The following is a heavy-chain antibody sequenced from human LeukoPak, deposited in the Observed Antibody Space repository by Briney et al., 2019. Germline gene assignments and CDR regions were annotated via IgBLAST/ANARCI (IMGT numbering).Heavy chain of an antibody. Sequence: GRSLRLSCAASGFTFSSYSMNWVRQAPGKGLEWVSYISSSSSTIYYADSVKGRFTISRDNAKNSLYLQMNSLRAEDTAVYYCARDVAGYFDYWGQGTLVTVSS. CDR3: ARDVAGYFDY. CDR1: GFTFSSYS. J-gene: IGHJ4*02. CDR2: ISSSSSTI. D-gene: IGHD6-19*01. V-gene: IGHV3-48*01.